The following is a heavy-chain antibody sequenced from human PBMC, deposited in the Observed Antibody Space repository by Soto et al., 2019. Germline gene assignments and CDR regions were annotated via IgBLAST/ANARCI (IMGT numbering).Heavy chain of an antibody. V-gene: IGHV1-69*04. J-gene: IGHJ6*02. CDR3: ARYSGYDRSPGGPYGMDV. CDR1: GGTFSSYA. D-gene: IGHD5-12*01. CDR2: IIPILGIA. Sequence: ASVKVSCKASGGTFSSYAISWVRQAPGQGLEWMERIIPILGIANYAQKFQGRVTITADKSTSTAYMELSSLRSEDTAVYYCARYSGYDRSPGGPYGMDVWGQGTTVTVSS.